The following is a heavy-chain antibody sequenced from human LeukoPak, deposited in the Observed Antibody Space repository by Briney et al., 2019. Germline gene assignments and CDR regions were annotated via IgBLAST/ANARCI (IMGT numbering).Heavy chain of an antibody. J-gene: IGHJ6*02. D-gene: IGHD2-2*01. CDR2: INHRGST. V-gene: IGHV4-34*01. CDR1: GGSFSGYY. Sequence: SETLSLTCAVYGGSFSGYYWSWIRQPPGKGLEWIGEINHRGSTNYNPSLKSRVPISVDTSKNQFSLKLSSVTAADTAVYYCASRKTKLGYCSSTSCYGYYYYGMDVWGQGTTVTVSS. CDR3: ASRKTKLGYCSSTSCYGYYYYGMDV.